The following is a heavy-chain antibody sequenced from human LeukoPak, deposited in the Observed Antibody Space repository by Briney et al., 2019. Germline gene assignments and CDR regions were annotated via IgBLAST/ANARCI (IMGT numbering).Heavy chain of an antibody. D-gene: IGHD3-22*01. J-gene: IGHJ4*02. Sequence: GGSLRLSCAASGFTFSNYGIHWVRQAPGKGLEWVTVVSNDGRTTYYADSVKGRFTISRDNAKNSLYLEMNSLRAEDTAVYYCARSRYDSSGYYGIIGDWGQGTLVTVSS. V-gene: IGHV3-30*03. CDR3: ARSRYDSSGYYGIIGD. CDR1: GFTFSNYG. CDR2: VSNDGRTT.